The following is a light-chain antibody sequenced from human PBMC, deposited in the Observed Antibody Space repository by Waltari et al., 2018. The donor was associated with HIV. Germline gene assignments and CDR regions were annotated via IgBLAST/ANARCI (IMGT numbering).Light chain of an antibody. CDR2: AAS. J-gene: IGKJ5*01. Sequence: DIQMSQAPSSLSASVGDRVTITCQASRDISNDLAWYQQKSGEVPKLLMYAASALRSGVPSRFRGSGSGTDFTLTINGLQPEDVGSYYCQNYDSVPVAFGQGTRLEI. CDR3: QNYDSVPVA. CDR1: RDISND. V-gene: IGKV1-27*01.